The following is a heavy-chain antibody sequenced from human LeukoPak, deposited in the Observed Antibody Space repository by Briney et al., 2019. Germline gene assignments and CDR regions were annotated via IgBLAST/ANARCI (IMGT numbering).Heavy chain of an antibody. D-gene: IGHD3-9*01. V-gene: IGHV1-46*01. Sequence: ASVNVSCKASGYTFTSYYMHWVRQAPGQGLEWMGIINPSGGSTSYAQKFQGRVTMTRDTSTSTVYMELSSLRSEDTAVYYCARGGPNYDILTGHSLGDYWGQGTLVTVSS. CDR3: ARGGPNYDILTGHSLGDY. CDR2: INPSGGST. J-gene: IGHJ4*02. CDR1: GYTFTSYY.